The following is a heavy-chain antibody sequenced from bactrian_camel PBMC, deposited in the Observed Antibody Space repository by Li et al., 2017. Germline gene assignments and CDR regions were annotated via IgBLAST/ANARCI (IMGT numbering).Heavy chain of an antibody. CDR3: AARGPYCYTKLSVRDFTY. J-gene: IGHJ6*01. Sequence: DVQLVESGGGSVQAGYSLRLSCAASGLTASNTYMAWFRQAPGKEREGVACIDMRYGYTSYADSMKGRFTISLGNAKTTVYLQMNSLKPEDTAMYYCAARGPYCYTKLSVRDFTYWGQGTQVTVS. D-gene: IGHD2*01. CDR2: IDMRYGYT. V-gene: IGHV3S40*01. CDR1: GLTASNTY.